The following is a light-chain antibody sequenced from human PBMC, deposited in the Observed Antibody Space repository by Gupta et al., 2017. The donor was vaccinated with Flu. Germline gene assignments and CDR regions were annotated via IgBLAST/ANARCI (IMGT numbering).Light chain of an antibody. CDR1: ALPKQY. J-gene: IGLJ3*02. CDR3: QSADSSGTLGV. Sequence: SYELTHPPSVSVSPGHTARITCTGDALPKQYAYWYQQKPGQAPVLVIYKDSERPSGIPERFSGSSSGTTVTLTISGVQAEDEADYYCQSADSSGTLGVFGGGTKLTVL. V-gene: IGLV3-25*02. CDR2: KDS.